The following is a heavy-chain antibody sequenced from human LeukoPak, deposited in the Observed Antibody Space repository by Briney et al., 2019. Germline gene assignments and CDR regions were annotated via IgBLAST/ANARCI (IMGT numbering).Heavy chain of an antibody. V-gene: IGHV3-20*04. CDR3: AKEDCSGGRCYSLHY. CDR2: INWNGGST. CDR1: GFTFDDYG. Sequence: GGSLRLSCAASGFTFDDYGMTWVRQTPGKGLEWVSTINWNGGSTAYADSVKGRFTISRDNAKNSLYLQMNSLRAEDAAVYYCAKEDCSGGRCYSLHYWGQGTLDTVSS. D-gene: IGHD2-15*01. J-gene: IGHJ4*02.